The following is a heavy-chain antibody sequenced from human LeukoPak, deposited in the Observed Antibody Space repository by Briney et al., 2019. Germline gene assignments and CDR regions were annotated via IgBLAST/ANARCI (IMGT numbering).Heavy chain of an antibody. V-gene: IGHV4-61*02. CDR1: GGSISSGSYY. CDR2: IYTSGST. CDR3: AREPTAGYSSSSPNGQPLY. J-gene: IGHJ4*02. Sequence: SQTLSLTCTVSGGSISSGSYYWSWIRQPAGKGLEWIGRIYTSGSTNYNPSLKSRVTISVDTSKNQFSLKLSSVTAADTAVYYCAREPTAGYSSSSPNGQPLYWGQGTLVTVSS. D-gene: IGHD6-13*01.